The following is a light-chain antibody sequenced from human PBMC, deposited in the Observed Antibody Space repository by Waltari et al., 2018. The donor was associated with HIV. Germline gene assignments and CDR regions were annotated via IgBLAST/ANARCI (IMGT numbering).Light chain of an antibody. CDR1: RSNVGKNS. J-gene: IGLJ6*01. CDR3: ASWDDALSSWL. V-gene: IGLV1-47*01. CDR2: RNA. Sequence: QSGLSQPPSTSRPPGQRVVISCSGSRSNVGKNSVSWFQQLPGAAPRLLSYRNARRPSGVPDRVTAAKSGTSASLVISGLRSDDEAEYFCASWDDALSSWLFGGGTKLTVL.